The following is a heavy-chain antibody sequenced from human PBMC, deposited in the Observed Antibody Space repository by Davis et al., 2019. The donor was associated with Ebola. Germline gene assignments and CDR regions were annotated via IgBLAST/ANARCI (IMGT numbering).Heavy chain of an antibody. CDR1: EHTIADEF. CDR2: SCWSITS. CDR3: ARAFYDSSGYHWFDS. V-gene: IGHV3-69-1*02. D-gene: IGHD3-22*01. J-gene: IGHJ5*01. Sequence: GGSLRLSCPPSEHTIADEFISWIRLRPGKGLERVSYSCWSITSYAESVRGRFTISGDRASNSRSLQMDSLRADDTGLYYCARAFYDSSGYHWFDSWGQGTLVTVSS.